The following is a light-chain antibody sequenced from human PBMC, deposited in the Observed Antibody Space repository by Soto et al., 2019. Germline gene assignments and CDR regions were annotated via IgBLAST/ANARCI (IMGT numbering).Light chain of an antibody. CDR1: QGISNY. CDR2: AAS. Sequence: DIQMTQSPSSLSASVGYRVTITCRASQGISNYLAWYQQKPGKVPQLLIYAASTLQSGVPSRFSGSGSGTDFILTISSLQPEDVAAYYCQKYNSAPRTFGQGTKVDIK. V-gene: IGKV1-27*01. J-gene: IGKJ1*01. CDR3: QKYNSAPRT.